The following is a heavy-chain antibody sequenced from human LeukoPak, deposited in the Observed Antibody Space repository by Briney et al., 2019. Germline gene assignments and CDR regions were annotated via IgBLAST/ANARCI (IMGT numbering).Heavy chain of an antibody. CDR3: ARDRRRYYGSGSYWADY. CDR2: IWYDGSNK. J-gene: IGHJ4*02. Sequence: GGSLRLSCAASGFTSSSYGMHWVRQAPGKGLEWVAVIWYDGSNKYYADSVKGRFTISRDNSKNTLYLQMNSLRAEDTAVYYCARDRRRYYGSGSYWADYWGQGTLVTVSS. D-gene: IGHD3-10*01. V-gene: IGHV3-33*01. CDR1: GFTSSSYG.